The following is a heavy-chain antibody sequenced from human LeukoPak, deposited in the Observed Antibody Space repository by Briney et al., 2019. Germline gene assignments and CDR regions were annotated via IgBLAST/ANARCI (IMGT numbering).Heavy chain of an antibody. J-gene: IGHJ6*03. CDR1: GSSISSAYY. CDR3: AKEITGGLYYMDV. Sequence: SGTLSLTCTVSGSSISSAYYWGWIRQPPGKGLEWIANIYHSGNTYYNPPLKSRVTISVDTSKNQFSLKLSSVTAADTAVYYCAKEITGGLYYMDVWGKGTTVTVSS. D-gene: IGHD3-10*01. CDR2: IYHSGNT. V-gene: IGHV4-38-2*02.